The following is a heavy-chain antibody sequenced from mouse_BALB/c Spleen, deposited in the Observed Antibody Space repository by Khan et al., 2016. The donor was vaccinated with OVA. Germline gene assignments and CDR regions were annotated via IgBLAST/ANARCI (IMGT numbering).Heavy chain of an antibody. D-gene: IGHD2-10*02. Sequence: VQLQQSGAELVKPGASVKLSCTASGFTIKDTYLHWVKQRPEQGLEWIGRIAPANGNTQYDPKFQGKATLTSDTSSNTAYLQLHSLTSEDSAVVYCARPSYDPLDFECWGAGTTVTVSS. J-gene: IGHJ1*01. CDR3: ARPSYDPLDFEC. CDR2: IAPANGNT. V-gene: IGHV14-3*02. CDR1: GFTIKDTY.